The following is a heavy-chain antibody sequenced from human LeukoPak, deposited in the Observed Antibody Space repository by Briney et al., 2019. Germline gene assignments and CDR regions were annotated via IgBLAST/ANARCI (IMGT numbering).Heavy chain of an antibody. D-gene: IGHD5-18*01. CDR2: VSGSGGST. Sequence: GGSLRLSCAASGFTFSSYGMSWVRQAPGKGLEWVSSVSGSGGSTYYADSVKGRFTISRDNSKNTLYLQMNSLRAEDTAVYYCARRNPGYSYEDYWGQGTLVTVSS. CDR3: ARRNPGYSYEDY. CDR1: GFTFSSYG. J-gene: IGHJ4*02. V-gene: IGHV3-23*01.